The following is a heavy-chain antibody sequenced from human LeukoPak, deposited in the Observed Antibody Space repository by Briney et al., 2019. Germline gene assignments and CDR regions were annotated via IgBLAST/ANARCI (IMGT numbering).Heavy chain of an antibody. J-gene: IGHJ3*02. CDR3: ARDANRVGATGASDI. D-gene: IGHD1-26*01. CDR1: KFTFSSYW. CDR2: IKPDGNDK. V-gene: IGHV3-7*01. Sequence: GGSLRLPCAASKFTFSSYWMSWVRQAPGKGLEWVANIKPDGNDKNYLDSVRGRFTISRDNAKNSLYLQMDSLRAEDTAVYYCARDANRVGATGASDIWGQGTMVTVSS.